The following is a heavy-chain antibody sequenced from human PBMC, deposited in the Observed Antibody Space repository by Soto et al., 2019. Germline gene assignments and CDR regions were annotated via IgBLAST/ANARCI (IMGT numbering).Heavy chain of an antibody. J-gene: IGHJ4*02. D-gene: IGHD6-19*01. CDR3: VRDGGTGWHFDS. V-gene: IGHV3-7*01. CDR1: GFTLSSYW. Sequence: SLRLSCEASGFTLSSYWMSWIRQAPGKGLEWVANTRQDGGQSYLVDSVQGRFTISRDNAKNSVYLQMNSLRAEDTAVYYCVRDGGTGWHFDSWGQGTLVTVSS. CDR2: TRQDGGQS.